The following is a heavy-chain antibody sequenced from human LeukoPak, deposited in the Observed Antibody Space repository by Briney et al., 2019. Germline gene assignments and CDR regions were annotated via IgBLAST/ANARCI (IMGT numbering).Heavy chain of an antibody. V-gene: IGHV4-59*11. D-gene: IGHD2-2*01. CDR2: IYYSGTN. CDR3: ASPRALGYCSSTSCSGAFDI. CDR1: GGSISPHY. J-gene: IGHJ3*02. Sequence: SETLSLTCSVSGGSISPHYWSWIRQPPGKGLEWIGYIYYSGTNNNNPSLTSRVTMSVETSKNQFSLKLSSVTAADTAVYYCASPRALGYCSSTSCSGAFDIWGQGTMVTVSS.